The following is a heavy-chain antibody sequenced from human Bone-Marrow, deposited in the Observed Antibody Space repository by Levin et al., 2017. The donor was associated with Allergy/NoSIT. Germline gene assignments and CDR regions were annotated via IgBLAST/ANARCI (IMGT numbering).Heavy chain of an antibody. Sequence: LSQTLSLTCTVSCGSMTSYYWSWIRQPPGKGLEWIGYIFHNGKTNYNPSLKGRVTMSLDTPKNQFSLKLTSVTAADTAVYYCASLTGSISMSYFDYWGQGTLVTVSS. J-gene: IGHJ4*02. V-gene: IGHV4-59*08. CDR3: ASLTGSISMSYFDY. CDR1: CGSMTSYY. D-gene: IGHD1-26*01. CDR2: IFHNGKT.